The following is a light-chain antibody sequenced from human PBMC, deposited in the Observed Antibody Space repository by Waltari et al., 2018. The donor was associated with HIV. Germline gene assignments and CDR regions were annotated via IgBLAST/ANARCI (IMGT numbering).Light chain of an antibody. CDR3: QEYNNYSPLT. V-gene: IGKV1-5*03. J-gene: IGKJ4*01. Sequence: DIQLTQSPSTLSASVGDRVNITCRASQNISTWLAWYQQRPGKAPKLLIYKASTLESGVPSRFSGSGSGTEFTLTINSLQPDDSATYYCQEYNNYSPLTFGGGTKMEIK. CDR2: KAS. CDR1: QNISTW.